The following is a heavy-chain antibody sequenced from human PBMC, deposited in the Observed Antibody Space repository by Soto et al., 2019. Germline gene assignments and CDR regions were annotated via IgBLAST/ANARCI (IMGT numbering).Heavy chain of an antibody. CDR1: GYTFTSYG. D-gene: IGHD3-3*01. J-gene: IGHJ4*02. CDR3: ARDQPRLVHDFWSGYSPNDY. V-gene: IGHV1-18*01. Sequence: ASVKVSCKASGYTFTSYGIRWVRQAPGQGLEWMGWISAYNGNTNYAQKLQGRVTMTTDTSTSTAYMELRSLRSDDTAVYYCARDQPRLVHDFWSGYSPNDYWGQGTLVTVSS. CDR2: ISAYNGNT.